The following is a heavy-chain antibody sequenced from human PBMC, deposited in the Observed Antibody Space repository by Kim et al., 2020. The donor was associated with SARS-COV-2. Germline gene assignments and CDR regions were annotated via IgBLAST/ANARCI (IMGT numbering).Heavy chain of an antibody. Sequence: GGSLRLSCAASGFTFSSYSMNWVRQAPGKGLEWVSSISSSSSYIYYADSVKGRFTISRDNAKNSLYLQMNSLRAEDTAVYYCASSFLRITMVRGEPYWGQGTLVTVSS. D-gene: IGHD3-10*01. J-gene: IGHJ4*02. CDR1: GFTFSSYS. CDR3: ASSFLRITMVRGEPY. CDR2: ISSSSSYI. V-gene: IGHV3-21*01.